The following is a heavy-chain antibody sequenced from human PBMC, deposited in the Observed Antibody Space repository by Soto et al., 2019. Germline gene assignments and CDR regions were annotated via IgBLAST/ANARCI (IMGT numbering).Heavy chain of an antibody. CDR2: IIPIFRTP. CDR1: GDTFDTFA. V-gene: IGHV1-69*12. CDR3: ARDKGRGQLGGNYYYGLDV. J-gene: IGHJ6*02. D-gene: IGHD1-1*01. Sequence: QVQLVQSGAEVLKPGSSVKLSCKTSGDTFDTFAISWVRQAPGQGLEWMGGIIPIFRTPDYTQKFQGRVTITADVSTSTAYMGMSSLRSEDTAVYYCARDKGRGQLGGNYYYGLDVWGQGTTVTVSS.